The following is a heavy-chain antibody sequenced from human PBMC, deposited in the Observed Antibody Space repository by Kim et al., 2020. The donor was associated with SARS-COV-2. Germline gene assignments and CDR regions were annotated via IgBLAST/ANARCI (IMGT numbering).Heavy chain of an antibody. CDR3: ATDGSGWFEGDH. CDR2: VGRDGSGA. V-gene: IGHV3-20*04. J-gene: IGHJ4*02. Sequence: GGSLRLSCAASGFTFDDYGMMWVRQAPGKGLEWVSGVGRDGSGAAYGDSVKGRFTISRDNAKNLLYLEMNSLRVEDTALYFCATDGSGWFEGDHWGQGTLVTVSS. CDR1: GFTFDDYG. D-gene: IGHD6-19*01.